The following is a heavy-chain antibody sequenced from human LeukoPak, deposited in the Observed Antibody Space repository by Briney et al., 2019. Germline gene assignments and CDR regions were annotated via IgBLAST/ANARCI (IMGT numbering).Heavy chain of an antibody. CDR2: SNTGGFT. J-gene: IGHJ4*02. CDR1: GFTVSSNY. Sequence: GGSLRLSCAASGFTVSSNYMSWVRQAPGKGLEWVSSISNTGGFTYHADSMKGRFTISRDNPKNTLFLQMKSLRGDDTAVYFCATGGSMAHEGIHSWGQGTLVIVSS. CDR3: ATGGSMAHEGIHS. V-gene: IGHV3-53*01. D-gene: IGHD3-10*01.